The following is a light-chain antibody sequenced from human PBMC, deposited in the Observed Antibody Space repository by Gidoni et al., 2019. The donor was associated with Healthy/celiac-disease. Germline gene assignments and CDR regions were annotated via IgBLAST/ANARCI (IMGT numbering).Light chain of an antibody. CDR1: QGISSY. J-gene: IGKJ1*01. Sequence: IWMTESPSLLSASTGDRITISCRSSQGISSYLAWYQQKPGKAPELLIYAASTLQSGVPSRFSGSGSGTDFTLTISCLQSEDFATYYCQQYYSFPRTFGQXTKVEIK. CDR3: QQYYSFPRT. CDR2: AAS. V-gene: IGKV1D-8*01.